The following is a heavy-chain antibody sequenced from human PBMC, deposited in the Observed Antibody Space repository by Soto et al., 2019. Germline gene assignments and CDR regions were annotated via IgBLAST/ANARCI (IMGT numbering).Heavy chain of an antibody. CDR3: ARVLGIAAAGTDYYGMDV. CDR2: INPNSGGT. V-gene: IGHV1-2*04. J-gene: IGHJ6*02. CDR1: GYTFTGYY. Sequence: ASVKVSCKASGYTFTGYYRHWVRQAPGQGLEWMGWINPNSGGTNYAQKFQGWVTMTRDTSISTAYMELSRLRSDDTAVYYCARVLGIAAAGTDYYGMDVWGQGTTVTVSS. D-gene: IGHD6-13*01.